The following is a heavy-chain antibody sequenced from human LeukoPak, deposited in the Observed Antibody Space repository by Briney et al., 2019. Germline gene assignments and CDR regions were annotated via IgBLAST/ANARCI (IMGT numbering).Heavy chain of an antibody. J-gene: IGHJ4*02. Sequence: ASVKVSCKASGYTFTVYYMHWVRHAPGQGLEWMGRINPNSGGTNYAQKFQGRVTMTRDTSISTAYMELSRLRSDDTAVYYCARGMDDYGDYDGDYWGQGTLVTVSS. CDR2: INPNSGGT. V-gene: IGHV1-2*06. CDR3: ARGMDDYGDYDGDY. CDR1: GYTFTVYY. D-gene: IGHD4-17*01.